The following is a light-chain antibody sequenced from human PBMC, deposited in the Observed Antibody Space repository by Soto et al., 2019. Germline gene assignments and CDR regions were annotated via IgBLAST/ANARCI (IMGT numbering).Light chain of an antibody. V-gene: IGKV3-15*01. CDR3: QQDNDWRPLT. Sequence: EIMMTQSPATVSVSPGERATLSCRASQSIRTNVAWYQQKPGQALRLLIYDASTRATGLSSRFSGSGSGTEFTLTISCLQSGDGAIYYCQQDNDWRPLTFVGGTRLEI. CDR1: QSIRTN. J-gene: IGKJ4*01. CDR2: DAS.